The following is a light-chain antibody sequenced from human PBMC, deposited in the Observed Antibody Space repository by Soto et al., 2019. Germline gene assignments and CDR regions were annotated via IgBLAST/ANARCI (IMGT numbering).Light chain of an antibody. CDR2: DAS. CDR3: QQRSNWPSIT. Sequence: DIVLTQSPGTLSLSPGERATLSCRASQSVSSNHLAWYQQKPGQAPRLLIYDASNRATGIPARFSGSGSGTDFTLTISSLEPEDFAVYYCQQRSNWPSITFGQGTRLE. CDR1: QSVSSN. J-gene: IGKJ5*01. V-gene: IGKV3-11*01.